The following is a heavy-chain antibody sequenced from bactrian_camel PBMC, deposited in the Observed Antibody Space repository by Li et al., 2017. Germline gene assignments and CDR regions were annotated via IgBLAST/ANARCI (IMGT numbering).Heavy chain of an antibody. CDR3: AADCPASSFCTHGNCGAADFGY. CDR1: GFTFEDYA. J-gene: IGHJ6*01. D-gene: IGHD2*01. CDR2: ISKNGDST. V-gene: IGHV3-1*01. Sequence: VQLVESGGGLVQPGGSLRLSCVTSGFTFEDYAIGWMRQGSGKGLEWVSAISKNGDSTNYGDSAKGRATISHDKSKNTMYLQMNDLKPEDTAVYYCAADCPASSFCTHGNCGAADFGYWGQGTQVTVS.